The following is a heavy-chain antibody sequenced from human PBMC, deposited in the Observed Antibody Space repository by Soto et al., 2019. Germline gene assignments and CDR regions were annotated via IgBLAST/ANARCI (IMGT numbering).Heavy chain of an antibody. Sequence: QVQLVQSGAEVKKLGASVKVSCKASGYIFTTHGISWVRQAPGQGLEWMGWVSGDNGHTNYAQSLQGRVTLTTDTSTNTAYMELRSLRSDDTAVYYCARDLGYCRSGTCYREWFDPWGQGTLVTVSS. J-gene: IGHJ5*02. CDR3: ARDLGYCRSGTCYREWFDP. CDR1: GYIFTTHG. CDR2: VSGDNGHT. D-gene: IGHD2-15*01. V-gene: IGHV1-18*01.